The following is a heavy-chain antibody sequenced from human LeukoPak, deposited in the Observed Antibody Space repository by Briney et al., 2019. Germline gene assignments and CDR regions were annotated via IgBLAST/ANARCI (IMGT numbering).Heavy chain of an antibody. D-gene: IGHD3-10*01. J-gene: IGHJ3*02. CDR3: ARAYLWFGELFFFDI. CDR2: ISSSNSYI. V-gene: IGHV3-21*01. Sequence: GSLRLSCAASGFTFSSYEMNWVRQAPGKGLEWVSSISSSNSYIYYADSVKGRFTISRDNAKNSLYLQMNSLRAEDTAVYYCARAYLWFGELFFFDIWGQGTVVTVSS. CDR1: GFTFSSYE.